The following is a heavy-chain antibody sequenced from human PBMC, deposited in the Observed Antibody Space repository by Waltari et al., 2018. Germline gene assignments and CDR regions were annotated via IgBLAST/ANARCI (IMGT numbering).Heavy chain of an antibody. J-gene: IGHJ3*02. Sequence: QVQLVQSGAEVKKPGASVKVSCKASGYTFTSYDINWVRQATGQGLEGMGWMNPNRGNTGYAQKFQGRVTITRNTSISTAYMELSSLRSEDTAVYYCATNDYGGKGAAFDIWGQGTMVTVSS. V-gene: IGHV1-8*03. CDR3: ATNDYGGKGAAFDI. CDR1: GYTFTSYD. CDR2: MNPNRGNT. D-gene: IGHD4-17*01.